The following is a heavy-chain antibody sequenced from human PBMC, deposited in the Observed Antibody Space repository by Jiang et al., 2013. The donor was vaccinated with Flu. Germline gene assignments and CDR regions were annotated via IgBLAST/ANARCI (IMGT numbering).Heavy chain of an antibody. D-gene: IGHD1-1*01. CDR3: ARQYWNDSWYSDL. Sequence: KPSETLSLTCTVSGGSISSYYWSWIRQPPGKGLEWIGYIYYSGSTNYNPSLKSRVTISVDTSKNQFSLKLSSVTAADTAVYYCARQYWNDSWYSDLWGRGTLVTVSS. CDR1: GGSISSYY. J-gene: IGHJ2*01. V-gene: IGHV4-59*08. CDR2: IYYSGST.